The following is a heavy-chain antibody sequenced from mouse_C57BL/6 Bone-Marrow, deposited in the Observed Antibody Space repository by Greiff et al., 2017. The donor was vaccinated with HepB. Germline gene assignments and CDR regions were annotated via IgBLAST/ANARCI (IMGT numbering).Heavy chain of an antibody. J-gene: IGHJ2*01. CDR2: INYDGSST. CDR1: GFTFSDYY. D-gene: IGHD1-1*01. V-gene: IGHV5-16*01. Sequence: EVQLVESEGGLVQPGRSMKLSCTASGFTFSDYYMAWVRQVPEKGLEWVANINYDGSSTYYLDSLKSRFIISRDNAKNILYLQMSSLKSEDTATYYCARGATTLDYWGQGTTLTVSS. CDR3: ARGATTLDY.